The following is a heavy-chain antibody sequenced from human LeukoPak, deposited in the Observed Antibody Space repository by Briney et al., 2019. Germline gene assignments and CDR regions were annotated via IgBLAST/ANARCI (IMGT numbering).Heavy chain of an antibody. V-gene: IGHV3-74*01. Sequence: GGSLRLSCAASGFTFRSYWMHWVRQAPGKGLMWVSRINSDGSSTNYADSVKGRFTISRDNSKKTLYLQMNSLRAEDTAVYYCASFGDCSGGSCSAFDVWGQGTMVTVSS. CDR3: ASFGDCSGGSCSAFDV. CDR1: GFTFRSYW. D-gene: IGHD2-15*01. J-gene: IGHJ3*01. CDR2: INSDGSST.